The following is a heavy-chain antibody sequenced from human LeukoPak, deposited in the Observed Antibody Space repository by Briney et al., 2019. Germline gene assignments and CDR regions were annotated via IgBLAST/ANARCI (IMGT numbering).Heavy chain of an antibody. Sequence: TGGCLRLSCAASGFTFSSYWMHWVRQAPGKGLVWVSRVNSDGPGTTYADSVEGRFTISRDNAKNTVYLQMHSLRAEDTAIYYCIRTLIVATSPYMDVWGKGTTVTVSS. CDR1: GFTFSSYW. CDR3: IRTLIVATSPYMDV. D-gene: IGHD5-12*01. J-gene: IGHJ6*03. V-gene: IGHV3-74*01. CDR2: VNSDGPGT.